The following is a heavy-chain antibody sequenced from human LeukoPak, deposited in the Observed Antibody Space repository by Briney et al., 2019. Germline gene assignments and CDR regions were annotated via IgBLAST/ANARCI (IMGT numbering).Heavy chain of an antibody. D-gene: IGHD3-3*01. CDR2: IERKADGGTG. V-gene: IGHV3-15*04. CDR3: TMEATMYGVVTDY. CDR1: GLTFSNGW. J-gene: IGHJ4*02. Sequence: KPGGSLRLSCAASGLTFSNGWMTWVRQAPGKGLEWVGRIERKADGGTGDYAAAVKGRFTISRDDSKNMVYLQMSGLKSEDTGVYFCTMEATMYGVVTDYWGQGTLVTVSS.